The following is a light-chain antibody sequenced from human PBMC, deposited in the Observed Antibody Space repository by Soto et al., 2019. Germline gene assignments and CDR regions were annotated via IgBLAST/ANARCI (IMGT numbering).Light chain of an antibody. Sequence: DIQVTQSPSTLSASVGDRVTITCGASQSIGTWLAWYQQKPGKAPKLLIFDASTLESGVPSRFSGSGSGTEFTLTISSLQPDDFATYYCQQYSDSSGAFGQGTRVDIK. CDR3: QQYSDSSGA. V-gene: IGKV1-5*01. CDR2: DAS. CDR1: QSIGTW. J-gene: IGKJ1*01.